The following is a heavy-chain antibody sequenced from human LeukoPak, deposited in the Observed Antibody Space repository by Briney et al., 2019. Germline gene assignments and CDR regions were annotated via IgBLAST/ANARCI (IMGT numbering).Heavy chain of an antibody. V-gene: IGHV3-7*01. D-gene: IGHD3-3*01. J-gene: IGHJ4*02. CDR2: IKQDGSDK. CDR1: QLTFRNYW. Sequence: GGSLRLSCAASQLTFRNYWMNWVRQAPGKGLEWVANIKQDGSDKNYVDSVKGRFTISRDNAKNSLYLQMNSLRDDDTAVYYCARGSSRGDFWSGYIGIWGQGTLVTVSS. CDR3: ARGSSRGDFWSGYIGI.